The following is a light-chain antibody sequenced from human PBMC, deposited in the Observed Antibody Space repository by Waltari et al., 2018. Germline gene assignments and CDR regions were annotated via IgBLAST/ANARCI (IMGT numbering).Light chain of an antibody. V-gene: IGKV3-20*01. CDR2: GAS. CDR3: QHYVRLPAT. Sequence: EIVLTQSPGTLSLPPGQRATLSCRASQSVSRHLAWYQQKPGQAPRLLLFGASNRATGIPDRFSGSGSGTDFSLIITGLEPEDSAMYYCQHYVRLPATFGQGTKVEIK. CDR1: QSVSRH. J-gene: IGKJ1*01.